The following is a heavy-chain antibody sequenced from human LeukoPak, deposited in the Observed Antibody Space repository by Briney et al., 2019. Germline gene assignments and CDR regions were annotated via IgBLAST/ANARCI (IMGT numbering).Heavy chain of an antibody. CDR1: GFTFTDYY. V-gene: IGHV3-11*04. CDR3: ATDQDDNGSGRYLIY. Sequence: PGGSLRLSCAASGFTFTDYYMSCIRQAPGKGLEWVSYISSSGSTIYYADSVKGRFTISRDNAKNSLYLQMNSLRAEDTAVYYCATDQDDNGSGRYLIYWVQGTLVTVSS. D-gene: IGHD3-10*01. CDR2: ISSSGSTI. J-gene: IGHJ4*02.